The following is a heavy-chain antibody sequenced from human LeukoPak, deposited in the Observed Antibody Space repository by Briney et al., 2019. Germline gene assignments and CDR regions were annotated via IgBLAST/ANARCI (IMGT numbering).Heavy chain of an antibody. V-gene: IGHV3-33*01. D-gene: IGHD3-22*01. CDR1: GFTFSSYG. CDR3: ARMYYYDSSGYYYSSSYYFDY. J-gene: IGHJ4*02. CDR2: IWYDGSNK. Sequence: PGGSLRLSCAASGFTFSSYGMHWVRQAPGKGLEWVAVIWYDGSNKYYADSVKGRFTISRDNSKNTLYLQMNSLRAEDTAVYYCARMYYYDSSGYYYSSSYYFDYWGQGTLVTVSS.